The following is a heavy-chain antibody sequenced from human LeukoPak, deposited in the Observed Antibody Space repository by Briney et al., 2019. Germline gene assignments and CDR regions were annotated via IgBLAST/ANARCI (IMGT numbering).Heavy chain of an antibody. J-gene: IGHJ4*02. V-gene: IGHV3-48*04. CDR3: ARFPHYYDSSNSYARFYFDY. CDR1: GFTFSSYG. CDR2: ISSSGSTI. D-gene: IGHD3-22*01. Sequence: GGSLRLSCAASGFTFSSYGMNWVRQAPGKGLEWVSYISSSGSTIYYADSVKGRFTISRDNAKNSLYLQMNSLRAEDTAVYYCARFPHYYDSSNSYARFYFDYWAQGSLVTVSS.